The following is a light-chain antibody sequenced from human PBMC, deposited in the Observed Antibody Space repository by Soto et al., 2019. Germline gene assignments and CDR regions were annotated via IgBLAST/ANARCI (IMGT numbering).Light chain of an antibody. CDR2: GSS. CDR3: QQYGSSPPYT. J-gene: IGKJ2*01. CDR1: QSVSNNY. V-gene: IGKV3-20*01. Sequence: EVVLMQSPGTLSLSPGERATLSCRASQSVSNNYLAWYQQKPGQAPRLLIFGSSDRATGIPDRFSGSGSGTDFTLTISRLEPEDFAMYYCQQYGSSPPYTFGLGTKLEIK.